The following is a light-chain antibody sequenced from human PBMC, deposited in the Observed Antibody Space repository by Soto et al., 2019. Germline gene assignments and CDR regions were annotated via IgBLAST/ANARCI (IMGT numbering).Light chain of an antibody. CDR3: SSFTPNNWV. Sequence: QSVLTQPASLSGSPGQSITISCTGTISDVGANKYVSWYQQHPGKAPQLMIYEVSNRPSGVSNRFSGSKSGNTASLTISGLQAEDEADYYCSSFTPNNWVFGGGTK. V-gene: IGLV2-14*01. CDR2: EVS. CDR1: ISDVGANKY. J-gene: IGLJ3*02.